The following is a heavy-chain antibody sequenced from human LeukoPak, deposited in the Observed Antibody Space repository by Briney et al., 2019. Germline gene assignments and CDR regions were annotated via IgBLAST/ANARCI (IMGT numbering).Heavy chain of an antibody. V-gene: IGHV4-59*01. Sequence: SETLSLTCAVYGGSISSYYWSWIRQPPGKGLEWIGYIYYSGSTNYNPSLKSRVTISVDTSKNQFSLKLSSVTAADTAVYYCARDSSGYHDYWGQGTLVTVSS. CDR1: GGSISSYY. J-gene: IGHJ4*02. CDR3: ARDSSGYHDY. CDR2: IYYSGST. D-gene: IGHD3-22*01.